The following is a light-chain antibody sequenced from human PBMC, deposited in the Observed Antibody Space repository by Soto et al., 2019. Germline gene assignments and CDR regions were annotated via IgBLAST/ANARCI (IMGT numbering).Light chain of an antibody. CDR3: QQYGSSPWT. J-gene: IGKJ1*01. CDR1: QSVSSSY. CDR2: DAS. V-gene: IGKV3-20*01. Sequence: EIVLTQSPGTLSLSPGERATLSCRASQSVSSSYLAWYQQKPGQAPRLLIYDASSRATGIPDRFSGSGSGPDFTLTISRLEPEDFAVYYCQQYGSSPWTFGQGTKVEIK.